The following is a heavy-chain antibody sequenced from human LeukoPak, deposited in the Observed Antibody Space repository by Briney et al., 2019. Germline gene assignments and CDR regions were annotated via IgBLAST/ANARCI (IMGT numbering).Heavy chain of an antibody. Sequence: GGSLRLSCAAPGFTFSSYWMSWVRQAPGKGLEWVANIKQDGSEKYYVDSVKGRFTISRDNSKNTLYLQMNSLRAEDTAVYYCAKNLAHDYWGQGTLVTVSS. CDR3: AKNLAHDY. J-gene: IGHJ4*02. CDR2: IKQDGSEK. CDR1: GFTFSSYW. D-gene: IGHD3-3*02. V-gene: IGHV3-7*03.